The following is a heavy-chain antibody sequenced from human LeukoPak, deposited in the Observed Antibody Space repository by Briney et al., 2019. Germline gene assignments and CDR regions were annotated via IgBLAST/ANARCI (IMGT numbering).Heavy chain of an antibody. D-gene: IGHD6-19*01. CDR1: GFTVSSNY. Sequence: GGSLRLSCAASGFTVSSNYMSWVRQAPGKGLEWVAVISYDGSNKYYADSVKGRFTISRDNSKNTLYLQMNSLRAEDTAVYYCAKDSGSGWYSYFDYWGQGTLVTVSS. CDR3: AKDSGSGWYSYFDY. J-gene: IGHJ4*02. V-gene: IGHV3-30*18. CDR2: ISYDGSNK.